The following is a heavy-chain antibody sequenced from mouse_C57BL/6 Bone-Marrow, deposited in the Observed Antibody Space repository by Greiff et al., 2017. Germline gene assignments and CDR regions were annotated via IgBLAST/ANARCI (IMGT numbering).Heavy chain of an antibody. J-gene: IGHJ2*01. CDR1: GFTFSDYG. Sequence: DVQLVESGGGLVKPGGSLKLSCAASGFTFSDYGMHWVRQAPEKGLEWVAYISSGSSTIYYADTVKGRYTISRDNAKNTLFLQMTSLRSEDTAMYYCARGTGRYFDYWGQGTTLTVSS. D-gene: IGHD4-1*01. V-gene: IGHV5-17*01. CDR3: ARGTGRYFDY. CDR2: ISSGSSTI.